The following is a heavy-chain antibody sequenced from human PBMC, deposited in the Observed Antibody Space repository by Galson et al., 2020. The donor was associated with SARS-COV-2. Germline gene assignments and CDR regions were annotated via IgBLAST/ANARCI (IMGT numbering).Heavy chain of an antibody. J-gene: IGHJ6*02. V-gene: IGHV3-23*01. CDR3: ARGSISITMIVVVTDYGMDV. Sequence: GGSLRLSCAASGFTFNTFAMTWVRQAPGKGLEWVSTFGGTTYYADSVKGRFTISRDNAKNSLYLQMNSLRAEDTAVYYCARGSISITMIVVVTDYGMDVWGQGTTVTVSS. CDR1: GFTFNTFA. D-gene: IGHD3-22*01. CDR2: FGGTT.